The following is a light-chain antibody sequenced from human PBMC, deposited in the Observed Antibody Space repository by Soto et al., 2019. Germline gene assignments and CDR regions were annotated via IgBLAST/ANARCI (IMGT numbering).Light chain of an antibody. CDR2: GAA. Sequence: EIVFTQSPGTLSFSPGERATLSCRASQSFSSPYLAWYQQKPGQAPRLLIYGAATRATGVPDRFSGSGFGTDFTLSISSLEPEDFAVYYCQQYEDSPFTLGPGPKVDIK. CDR1: QSFSSPY. J-gene: IGKJ3*01. CDR3: QQYEDSPFT. V-gene: IGKV3-20*01.